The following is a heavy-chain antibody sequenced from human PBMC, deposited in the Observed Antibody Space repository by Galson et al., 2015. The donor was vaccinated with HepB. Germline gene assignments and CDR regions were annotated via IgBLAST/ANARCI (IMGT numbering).Heavy chain of an antibody. CDR3: ARDYYGSGSSYFDY. CDR2: ISAYNGNT. D-gene: IGHD3-10*01. V-gene: IGHV1-18*04. J-gene: IGHJ4*02. Sequence: QSGAEVKKPGESLKISCKASGSTFTSYGISWVRQAPGQGLEWMGWISAYNGNTNYAQKFQGRVTMTTDTSASTAYMELRSLRSDDTAVYYCARDYYGSGSSYFDYWGQGTLVTVSS. CDR1: GSTFTSYG.